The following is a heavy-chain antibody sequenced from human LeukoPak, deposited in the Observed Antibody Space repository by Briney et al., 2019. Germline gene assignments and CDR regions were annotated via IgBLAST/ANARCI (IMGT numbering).Heavy chain of an antibody. D-gene: IGHD6-19*01. J-gene: IGHJ4*02. Sequence: GGSLRLSCAASGFTVSSNYMSWVRQAPGKGLEWVSVIYSGGSTYYADSVKGRFTISRDNSKNTLYLQMNSLRAEDTAVYYCASQAVAGTLVHGFFDYWGQGTLVTVSS. CDR3: ASQAVAGTLVHGFFDY. CDR1: GFTVSSNY. CDR2: IYSGGST. V-gene: IGHV3-66*04.